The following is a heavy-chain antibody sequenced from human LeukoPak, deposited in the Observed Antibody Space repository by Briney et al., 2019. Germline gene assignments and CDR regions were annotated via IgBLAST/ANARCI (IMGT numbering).Heavy chain of an antibody. D-gene: IGHD3-10*01. CDR1: GGSISSYY. CDR2: IYYTGST. Sequence: SETLSLTCTVSGGSISSYYWSWIRQPPGKGLEWIGYIYYTGSTSYNPSLKSRVTISMDTSKNQFSLKLSSVTAADSAVYYCARSDYSGSGTYTEFDAFDIWGQGPMVTVSS. J-gene: IGHJ3*02. V-gene: IGHV4-59*01. CDR3: ARSDYSGSGTYTEFDAFDI.